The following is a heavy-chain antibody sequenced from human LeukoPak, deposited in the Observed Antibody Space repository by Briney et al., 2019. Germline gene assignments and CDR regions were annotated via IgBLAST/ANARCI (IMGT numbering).Heavy chain of an antibody. CDR1: GYSISSGYY. D-gene: IGHD6-19*01. V-gene: IGHV4-38-2*02. J-gene: IGHJ4*02. CDR2: LYHSGST. CDR3: ARDGSGWIGYFDY. Sequence: PSETLSLTCAVSGYSISSGYYWGWIRQPPGKGLEWIGSLYHSGSTYYNSSLKSRVTISVDTPKNQFSLKLSSVTAADTAVYYCARDGSGWIGYFDYWGQGTLVTVSS.